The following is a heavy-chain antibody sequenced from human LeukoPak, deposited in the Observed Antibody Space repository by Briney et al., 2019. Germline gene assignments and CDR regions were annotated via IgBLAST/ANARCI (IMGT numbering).Heavy chain of an antibody. CDR2: LNPSGGSP. Sequence: ASVKVSRKASGYTVTSYYMHWVRQAPGQGLEWMAILNPSGGSPNYAQKFQGRATLTRATSTGTVYMELSSLRSEDTAVYYCASVYKHGMDVWGQGTTVIVSS. CDR3: ASVYKHGMDV. J-gene: IGHJ6*02. CDR1: GYTVTSYY. V-gene: IGHV1-46*01. D-gene: IGHD5-24*01.